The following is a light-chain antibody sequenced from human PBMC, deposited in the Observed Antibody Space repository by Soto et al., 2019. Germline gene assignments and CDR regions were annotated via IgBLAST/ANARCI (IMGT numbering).Light chain of an antibody. J-gene: IGKJ4*01. CDR1: QGISSW. CDR2: TGS. V-gene: IGKV1-12*01. Sequence: DLQMTQSPSSVSASVGDRVSITCRARQGISSWLAWYQQKPGRAPKLLIYTGSSLQSGVPSRFSGSGSGTDFTLSISCLQPEVVATYYCQQAISFPITFGAFTQVEI. CDR3: QQAISFPIT.